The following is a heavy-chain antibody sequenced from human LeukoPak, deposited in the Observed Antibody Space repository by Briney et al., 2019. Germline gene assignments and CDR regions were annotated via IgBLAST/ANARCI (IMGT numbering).Heavy chain of an antibody. CDR2: ISAYNGNT. D-gene: IGHD6-19*01. J-gene: IGHJ4*02. Sequence: ASVKVSCKASGYTFTSYGISWVRQAPGQGLEWMGWISAYNGNTNYAQKLQGRVTMTTDTSTSTAYMELRSLRSDDTAVYYCARVTTFIAVAGTGDYWGQGTLVTVSS. CDR3: ARVTTFIAVAGTGDY. CDR1: GYTFTSYG. V-gene: IGHV1-18*01.